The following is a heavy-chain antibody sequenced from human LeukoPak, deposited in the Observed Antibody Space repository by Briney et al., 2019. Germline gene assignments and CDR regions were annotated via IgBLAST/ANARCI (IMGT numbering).Heavy chain of an antibody. CDR2: ISYDGSNK. CDR1: GFTFSSYG. Sequence: PGGSLRLSCAASGFTFSSYGMHWVRQAPGKGLEWVAVISYDGSNKYYADSVKGRFTISRDNSKNTLYLQMNSLRAEDTAVYYCANENYYDSSGFPDHWGQGTLVTVSS. J-gene: IGHJ4*02. D-gene: IGHD3-22*01. CDR3: ANENYYDSSGFPDH. V-gene: IGHV3-30*18.